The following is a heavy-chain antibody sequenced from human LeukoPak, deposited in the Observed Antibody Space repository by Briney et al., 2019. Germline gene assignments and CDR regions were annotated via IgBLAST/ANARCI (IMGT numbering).Heavy chain of an antibody. Sequence: PSQTLSLTCAVSGGSISSGGYSWSWLRQPPGKALEWIGYMHHSGSPYYNPSLKSRVTISVDTSKNQFSLKLSSVTAADTAVYYCARGYDPKGSFDPWGQGTLVTVSS. CDR3: ARGYDPKGSFDP. D-gene: IGHD5-12*01. CDR2: MHHSGSP. V-gene: IGHV4-30-2*01. J-gene: IGHJ5*02. CDR1: GGSISSGGYS.